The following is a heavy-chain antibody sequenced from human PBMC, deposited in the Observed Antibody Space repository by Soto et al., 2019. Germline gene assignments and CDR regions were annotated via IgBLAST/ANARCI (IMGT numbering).Heavy chain of an antibody. J-gene: IGHJ4*02. Sequence: PSETLSLTCTVSGGSISSSSYYWGWIRQPPGKGLEWIGSIYYSGSTYYNPSLKSRVTISVDTSKNQFSLKLSSVTAADTAVYYCARLNWNYEHYFDYWGQGTLVTVSS. CDR3: ARLNWNYEHYFDY. D-gene: IGHD1-7*01. CDR2: IYYSGST. V-gene: IGHV4-39*01. CDR1: GGSISSSSYY.